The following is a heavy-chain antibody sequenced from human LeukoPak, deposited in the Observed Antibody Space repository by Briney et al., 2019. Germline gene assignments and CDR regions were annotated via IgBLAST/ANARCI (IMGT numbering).Heavy chain of an antibody. CDR2: INHSGSN. J-gene: IGHJ4*02. D-gene: IGHD2-21*02. CDR3: ARGPPYIVVVTAIGFFDY. CDR1: GGSFNGYY. V-gene: IGHV4-34*01. Sequence: SETLSLTCAVYGGSFNGYYWRWISQPPGKGLEGVGEINHSGSNNYNPSLKSRVTISVDTSKNKFSLKLSSVTAADTAVYYCARGPPYIVVVTAIGFFDYWGQGTLVTVSS.